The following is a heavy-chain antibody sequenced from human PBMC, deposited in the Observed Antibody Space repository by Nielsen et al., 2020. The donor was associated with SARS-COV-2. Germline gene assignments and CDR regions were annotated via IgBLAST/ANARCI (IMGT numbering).Heavy chain of an antibody. D-gene: IGHD3-22*01. CDR2: IYYSGST. V-gene: IGHV4-59*01. Sequence: SETLSLTCAVYGGSFSSYYWSWIRQPPGKGLEWIGYIYYSGSTNYNPSLKSRVTISVDTSKNQFSLKLSSVTAADTAVYYCARGRHYYDSSGYYFDYWGQGTLVTVSS. CDR1: GGSFSSYY. CDR3: ARGRHYYDSSGYYFDY. J-gene: IGHJ4*02.